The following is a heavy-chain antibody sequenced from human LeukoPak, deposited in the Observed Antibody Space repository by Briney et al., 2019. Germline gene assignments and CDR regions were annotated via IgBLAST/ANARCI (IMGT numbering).Heavy chain of an antibody. V-gene: IGHV3-30*04. CDR2: ISYDGSNK. D-gene: IGHD2-21*02. CDR3: AKASGDCYSSSDY. J-gene: IGHJ4*02. Sequence: GGSLRLSCAASGFTFSSYAMHWVRQAPGKGLEWVAVISYDGSNKYYADSVKGRFTISRDNSKNTLYLQMNSLRAEDTAVYYCAKASGDCYSSSDYWGQGTLVTVSS. CDR1: GFTFSSYA.